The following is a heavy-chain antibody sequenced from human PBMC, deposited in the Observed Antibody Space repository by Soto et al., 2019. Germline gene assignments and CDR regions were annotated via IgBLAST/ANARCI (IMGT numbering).Heavy chain of an antibody. CDR3: ARWSLDCGGDCYSFDY. J-gene: IGHJ4*02. V-gene: IGHV1-46*01. D-gene: IGHD2-21*02. Sequence: ASVKVSCKASGYTFTSYYMHWVRQAPGQGLEWMGIINPSGGSTSYAQKFQGRVTMTRDTSTSTVYMELSSLRSEDTAVYYCARWSLDCGGDCYSFDYWGQGTLVTVSS. CDR1: GYTFTSYY. CDR2: INPSGGST.